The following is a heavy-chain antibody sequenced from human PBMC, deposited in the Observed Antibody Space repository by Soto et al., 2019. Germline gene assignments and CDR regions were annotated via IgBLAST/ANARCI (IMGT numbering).Heavy chain of an antibody. CDR3: AKGLKVVVITGSYYFDY. CDR2: ISGSGGST. V-gene: IGHV3-23*01. D-gene: IGHD3-22*01. Sequence: EVQLLESGGGLVQPGGSLRLSCAASGFTFSSYAMSWVRQAPGKGLEWVSAISGSGGSTYYADSVKGRFTISRDNSKNTLYLQMNSLRAEDTAVYYCAKGLKVVVITGSYYFDYLGQGTLVTVSS. J-gene: IGHJ4*02. CDR1: GFTFSSYA.